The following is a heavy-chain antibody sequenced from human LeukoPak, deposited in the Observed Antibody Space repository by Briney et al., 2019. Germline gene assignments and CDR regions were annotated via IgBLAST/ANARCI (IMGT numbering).Heavy chain of an antibody. CDR1: GGTFSSYA. J-gene: IGHJ6*02. CDR2: IIPILGIA. V-gene: IGHV1-69*04. D-gene: IGHD6-6*01. CDR3: ARAQLVGRVRQGMDV. Sequence: SVKVSCKASGGTFSSYAISWVRQAPGQGLEWMGRIIPILGIANYAQKFQGRVTITADKSTSTAYMELSSLRSEDTAVYYCARAQLVGRVRQGMDVWGRGTTVTVSS.